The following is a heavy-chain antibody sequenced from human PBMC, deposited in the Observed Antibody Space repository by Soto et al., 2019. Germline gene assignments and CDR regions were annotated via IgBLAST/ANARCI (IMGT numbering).Heavy chain of an antibody. V-gene: IGHV4-30-4*01. CDR1: GGSISSGDYY. CDR2: IYYSGST. D-gene: IGHD6-13*01. Sequence: SETLSLTCTVSGGSISSGDYYWSWIRQPPGKGLEWIGYIYYSGSTYYNPSLKSRVTISVDTSKNQFSLKLSSVTAADTAVYYCASEKAAAGHLGYWGREPLVAAAS. CDR3: ASEKAAAGHLGY. J-gene: IGHJ4*02.